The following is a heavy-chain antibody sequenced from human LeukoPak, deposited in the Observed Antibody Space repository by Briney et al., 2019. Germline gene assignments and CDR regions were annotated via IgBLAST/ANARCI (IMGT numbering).Heavy chain of an antibody. V-gene: IGHV3-21*01. D-gene: IGHD6-6*01. J-gene: IGHJ6*02. CDR1: GLTFSSYS. CDR3: ARAYSSSPNYYYYGMDV. CDR2: ISSSSSYI. Sequence: GGSLRLSCAASGLTFSSYSMNWVRQAPGKGLEWVSSISSSSSYIYYADSVKGRFTISRDNAKNSLYLQMNSLRAEDTAVYYCARAYSSSPNYYYYGMDVWGQGTTVTVSS.